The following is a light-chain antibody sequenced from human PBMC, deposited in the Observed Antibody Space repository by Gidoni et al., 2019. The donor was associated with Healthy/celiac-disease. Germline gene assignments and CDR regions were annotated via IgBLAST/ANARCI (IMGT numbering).Light chain of an antibody. V-gene: IGKV3-11*01. J-gene: IGKJ4*01. CDR2: GAS. Sequence: ELALTQSPATLVWSPGERAHLPCRASQRVSISLAWVPQKPGQPPRLLIYGASNRATGSPARFRGSGSGTDFPLTIRRLEPEDFAVYYLQQRSNWPLTFGGXTKVEIK. CDR3: QQRSNWPLT. CDR1: QRVSIS.